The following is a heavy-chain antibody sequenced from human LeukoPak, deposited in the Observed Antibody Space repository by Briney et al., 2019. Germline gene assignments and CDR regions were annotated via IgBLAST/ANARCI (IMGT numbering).Heavy chain of an antibody. J-gene: IGHJ4*02. V-gene: IGHV3-49*04. Sequence: PGRSLRLSCTASGFTFGDYAMSWVRQAPGKGLEWVGFIRSKAYGGTTEYAASVKGRFTISRDDSKSIAYLQMNSLKTEDTAVYYCTRDRDYSDYVDYWGQGTLVTVSS. CDR3: TRDRDYSDYVDY. CDR2: IRSKAYGGTT. D-gene: IGHD4-11*01. CDR1: GFTFGDYA.